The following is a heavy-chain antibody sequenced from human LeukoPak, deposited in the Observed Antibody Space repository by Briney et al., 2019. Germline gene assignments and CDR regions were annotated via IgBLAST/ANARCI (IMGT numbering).Heavy chain of an antibody. Sequence: GGSLRLSCAASGFTFSSYWMTWVRQAPGKGLEWVANIKQDGSEKYYVDSVKGRFTISRDNAKNSLYLQMNSLRAEDTAVYYCARTVVVAATWDDAFDIWGQGTMVTVSS. J-gene: IGHJ3*02. V-gene: IGHV3-7*01. CDR2: IKQDGSEK. CDR1: GFTFSSYW. D-gene: IGHD2-15*01. CDR3: ARTVVVAATWDDAFDI.